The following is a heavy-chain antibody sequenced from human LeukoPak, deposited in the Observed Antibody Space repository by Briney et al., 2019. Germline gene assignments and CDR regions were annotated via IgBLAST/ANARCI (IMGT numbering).Heavy chain of an antibody. Sequence: PGGSLRLSCAASGFTVSSNYMSWVRQAPGKGLEWVSVIYSGGSTYYTDSVKGRFTISRDNSKNTLYLQMNSLRPEDTAVYYCAREPQGSWFDPWGRGTLVTVSS. D-gene: IGHD3-10*01. CDR3: AREPQGSWFDP. CDR1: GFTVSSNY. V-gene: IGHV3-53*01. CDR2: IYSGGST. J-gene: IGHJ5*02.